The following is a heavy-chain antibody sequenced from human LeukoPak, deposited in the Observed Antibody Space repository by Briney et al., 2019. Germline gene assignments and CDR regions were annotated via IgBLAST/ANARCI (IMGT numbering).Heavy chain of an antibody. J-gene: IGHJ4*02. V-gene: IGHV3-53*01. D-gene: IGHD6-6*01. CDR2: IYSYNT. CDR3: ARRVGSSDCFDY. Sequence: GGSLRLSCTVSGFTVSSNSMSWVRQAPGKGLEWVSFIYSYNTHYSDSVKGRFTISRDNSKNTLYLQMNSLRAEDTAVYYCARRVGSSDCFDYCGQGTLVTVSS. CDR1: GFTVSSNS.